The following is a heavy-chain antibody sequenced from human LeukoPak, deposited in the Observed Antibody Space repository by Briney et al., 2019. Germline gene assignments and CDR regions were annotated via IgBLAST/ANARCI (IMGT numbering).Heavy chain of an antibody. D-gene: IGHD2-2*01. CDR1: GFTFSDYY. V-gene: IGHV3-11*01. Sequence: GGSLRLSCAASGFTFSDYYMSWIRQAPGKGLEWVSYISSSGSTIYYADSVKGRFTISRDNAKNSLYLQMNSLRAEDTAVYYCARVPQFCSSTSCNDNDAFDIWGQGTMVTVSS. J-gene: IGHJ3*02. CDR3: ARVPQFCSSTSCNDNDAFDI. CDR2: ISSSGSTI.